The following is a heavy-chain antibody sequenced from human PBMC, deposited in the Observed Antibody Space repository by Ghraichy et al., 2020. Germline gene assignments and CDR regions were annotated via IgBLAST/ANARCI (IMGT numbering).Heavy chain of an antibody. CDR1: GDSLSSDY. D-gene: IGHD3-16*01. Sequence: SETLSLTCTVSGDSLSSDYWSWIQQPPGKGLECIGYTYYTGSTHYNPSLKSRITISVDRSKNQISLRLRSVTAADTGVYYCARGVSVKYYGMDVWGQGTTVAVSS. CDR3: ARGVSVKYYGMDV. J-gene: IGHJ6*02. V-gene: IGHV4-59*01. CDR2: TYYTGST.